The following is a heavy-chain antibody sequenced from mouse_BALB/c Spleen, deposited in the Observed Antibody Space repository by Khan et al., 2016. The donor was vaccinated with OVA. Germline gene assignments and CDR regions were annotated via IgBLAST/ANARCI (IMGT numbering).Heavy chain of an antibody. V-gene: IGHV1-4*01. D-gene: IGHD2-14*01. CDR1: GYTFTSYT. J-gene: IGHJ3*01. CDR3: VRDGAYHRNDGWFAY. CDR2: INPNNGYT. Sequence: QVRLQQSGAELARPGASAKMSCKASGYTFTSYTIHWIKLRPGQGLEWIGYINPNNGYTNYNQKFRDKATLTADKSSTTAYMQLSSLTSDDSAVYNCVRDGAYHRNDGWFAYWGQGTLVTVSA.